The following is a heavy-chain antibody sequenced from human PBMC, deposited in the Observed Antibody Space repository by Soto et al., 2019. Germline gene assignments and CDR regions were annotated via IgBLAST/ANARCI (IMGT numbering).Heavy chain of an antibody. CDR2: IIPIFGTA. CDR1: AGTFSSYA. Sequence: QVQLVQSGAEVKKPGSSVKVSCKASAGTFSSYAISWVRQAPGQGLEWMGGIIPIFGTANYAQKIQGRVTLTADESTSTAYMELSSLRSEDTAVYYCARDRPRDGNYFDYWGQGTLVTVSS. V-gene: IGHV1-69*01. J-gene: IGHJ4*02. CDR3: ARDRPRDGNYFDY. D-gene: IGHD6-6*01.